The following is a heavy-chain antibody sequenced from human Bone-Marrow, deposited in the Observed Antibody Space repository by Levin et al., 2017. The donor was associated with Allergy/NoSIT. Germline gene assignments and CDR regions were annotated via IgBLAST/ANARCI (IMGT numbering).Heavy chain of an antibody. Sequence: TSETLSLTCTISGASIGSRDSYWGWIRQPPGKGLEWLGTISNTGRNYYNPSLKSRATTSVDTSKKRVSLRLRSVTAAATALFFCARHRGVNYWTPFDYWGQGTLVTVSS. CDR3: ARHRGVNYWTPFDY. CDR1: GASIGSRDSY. CDR2: ISNTGRN. V-gene: IGHV4-39*01. D-gene: IGHD1-1*01. J-gene: IGHJ4*02.